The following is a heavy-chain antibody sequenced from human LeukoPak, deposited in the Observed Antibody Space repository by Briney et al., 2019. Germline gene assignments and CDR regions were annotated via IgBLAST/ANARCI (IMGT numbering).Heavy chain of an antibody. CDR1: GGSISNYY. D-gene: IGHD1-26*01. J-gene: IGHJ4*02. V-gene: IGHV4-59*01. Sequence: KTSETLSLTCTVSGGSISNYYWSWIRQPPGKGLEWIGFIYYSGSTNYNPSLKSRVTISVDTSKNQFSLKLSSVTAADTAVYYCARTRYSGSYYSFFYFDYWGQGTLVTVSS. CDR3: ARTRYSGSYYSFFYFDY. CDR2: IYYSGST.